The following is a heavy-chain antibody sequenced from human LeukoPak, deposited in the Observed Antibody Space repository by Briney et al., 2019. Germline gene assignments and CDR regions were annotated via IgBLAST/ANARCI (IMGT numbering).Heavy chain of an antibody. CDR1: GGSISSYY. CDR3: ARYPHRGIAAAGAINWFDP. V-gene: IGHV4-59*08. CDR2: IYYSGST. D-gene: IGHD6-13*01. Sequence: PSETLSLTCTVSGGSISSYYWSWIRQPPGKGLEWIGYIYYSGSTNYNPSLKSRVTISVDTSKNQFSLKLSSVTAADTAVYYCARYPHRGIAAAGAINWFDPWGQGTLVTVSS. J-gene: IGHJ5*02.